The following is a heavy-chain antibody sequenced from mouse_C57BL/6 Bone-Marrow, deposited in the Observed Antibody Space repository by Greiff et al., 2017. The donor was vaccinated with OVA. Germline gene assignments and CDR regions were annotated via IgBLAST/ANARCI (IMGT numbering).Heavy chain of an antibody. Sequence: QVQLQQSGAELVKPGASVKLSCKASGYTFTSYWMHWVKQRPGRGLEWIGRIAPNSGGTKYNEKFKSKATLTVDKPSSTAYMQLSSLTSEDSAVYYCARSRYGYVFAYWGQGTLVTVSA. CDR3: ARSRYGYVFAY. J-gene: IGHJ3*01. D-gene: IGHD2-2*01. CDR1: GYTFTSYW. V-gene: IGHV1-72*01. CDR2: IAPNSGGT.